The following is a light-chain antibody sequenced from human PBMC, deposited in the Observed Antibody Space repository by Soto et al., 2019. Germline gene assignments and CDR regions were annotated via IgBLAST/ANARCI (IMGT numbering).Light chain of an antibody. V-gene: IGKV3-20*01. CDR1: QSVRNNY. Sequence: EIVLTQSPDTLSLSPGERATLSCRASQSVRNNYLAWYQQKPGQAPRFLIYDASSRATGIPDRFSGSGSGTDFTLTISRLEPEDFAAYYCQQYGRSPLTFGGGTKVEIK. CDR3: QQYGRSPLT. J-gene: IGKJ4*01. CDR2: DAS.